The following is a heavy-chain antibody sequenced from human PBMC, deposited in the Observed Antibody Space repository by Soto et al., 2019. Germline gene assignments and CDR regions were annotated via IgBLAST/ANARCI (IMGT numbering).Heavy chain of an antibody. CDR3: ARDWHVNPEHSSSWSLPGSYYYGMDV. Sequence: ASVKVSCKASGCTFTRYAMHWVRQAPGQRLEWMGWINAGNGNTKYSQKFQGRVTITRDTSASTAYMELSSLRSEDTAVYYCARDWHVNPEHSSSWSLPGSYYYGMDVWGQGTTVTVSS. V-gene: IGHV1-3*01. CDR2: INAGNGNT. J-gene: IGHJ6*02. D-gene: IGHD6-13*01. CDR1: GCTFTRYA.